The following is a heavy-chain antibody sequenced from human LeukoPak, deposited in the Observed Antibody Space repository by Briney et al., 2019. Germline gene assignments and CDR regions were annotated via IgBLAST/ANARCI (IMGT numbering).Heavy chain of an antibody. Sequence: SETLSLTCAVYGGSFSGYYWSWIRQPPGKGLEWIGEINHSGSTNYNPSLKSRVTISVDPSKNQFSLKLSSVTAADTAVYYCARGIAHKQPSRVVTATPHYFDYWGQGTLVTVSS. J-gene: IGHJ4*02. CDR3: ARGIAHKQPSRVVTATPHYFDY. CDR2: INHSGST. V-gene: IGHV4-34*01. CDR1: GGSFSGYY. D-gene: IGHD2-21*02.